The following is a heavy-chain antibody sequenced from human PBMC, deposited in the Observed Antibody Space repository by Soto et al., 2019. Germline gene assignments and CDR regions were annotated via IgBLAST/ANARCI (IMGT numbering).Heavy chain of an antibody. CDR3: AGQRSPEGWFDP. CDR1: AISFNTYG. J-gene: IGHJ5*02. CDR2: VTLTGGST. D-gene: IGHD3-10*01. V-gene: IGHV3-23*01. Sequence: PGGSLRLSCAASAISFNTYGVTWVRQAPGKGLEWVSTVTLTGGSTYYADFVNGRCTISKDRSNHTVSLLLNSPRVEATAIYYCAGQRSPEGWFDPWGQGTLVTVSS.